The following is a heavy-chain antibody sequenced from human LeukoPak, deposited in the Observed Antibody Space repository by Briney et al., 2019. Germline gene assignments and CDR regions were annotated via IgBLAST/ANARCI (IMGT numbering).Heavy chain of an antibody. J-gene: IGHJ4*02. CDR3: ARDPAPPYGDYPC. V-gene: IGHV1-69*05. Sequence: GASVKVSCKASGGTFISYAISWVRQAPGQGLEWMGRIIPIFGTANYAQKFQGRVTITTDESTRTAYMELSSLRSEDTAVYYGARDPAPPYGDYPCWGQGTLVTVSS. D-gene: IGHD4-17*01. CDR1: GGTFISYA. CDR2: IIPIFGTA.